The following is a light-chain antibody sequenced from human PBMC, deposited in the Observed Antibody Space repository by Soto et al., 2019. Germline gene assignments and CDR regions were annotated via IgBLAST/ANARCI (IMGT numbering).Light chain of an antibody. Sequence: EIVLTQSPGTLSLSPGERATLSCRASQSVSSSYLAWYQQKPGQAPRLLIYGASSRATGIPDRFSGSGSGTYFTLTSSRLEPEDFAVYYCQQYGSSATFGQGTKVEIK. CDR2: GAS. CDR1: QSVSSSY. CDR3: QQYGSSAT. V-gene: IGKV3-20*01. J-gene: IGKJ1*01.